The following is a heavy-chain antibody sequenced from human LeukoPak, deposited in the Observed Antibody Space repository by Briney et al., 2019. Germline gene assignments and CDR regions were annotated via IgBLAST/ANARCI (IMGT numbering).Heavy chain of an antibody. CDR3: ARHPFSTPFDY. CDR1: GGSISNYY. CDR2: IYNTGDT. Sequence: SETLSLTCTVPGGSISNYYWSWIRQPPGKGLEWIGYIYNTGDTNHNPSLKSRVTISIDTSKNQFSLNLNSVTAADTAVYYCARHPFSTPFDYWGQGILVTVSS. D-gene: IGHD2-15*01. V-gene: IGHV4-59*08. J-gene: IGHJ4*02.